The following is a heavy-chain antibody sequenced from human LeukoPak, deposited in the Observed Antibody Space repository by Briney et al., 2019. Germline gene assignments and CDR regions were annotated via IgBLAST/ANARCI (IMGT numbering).Heavy chain of an antibody. CDR2: ISSDSTTM. J-gene: IGHJ1*01. D-gene: IGHD1-1*01. Sequence: GGSLRLSCVASGFTFSTYIMNWVRQAPGKGLDSVSYISSDSTTMNYADSVRGRFIISRDNAKSSLFLQMNSLRDEDTAVYYCARGTATTGGYFQHCGPGTLVTVSS. CDR1: GFTFSTYI. CDR3: ARGTATTGGYFQH. V-gene: IGHV3-48*02.